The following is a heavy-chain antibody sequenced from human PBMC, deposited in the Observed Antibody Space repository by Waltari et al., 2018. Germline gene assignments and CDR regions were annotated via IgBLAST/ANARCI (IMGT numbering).Heavy chain of an antibody. Sequence: QVQLVQSGAEVKKPGSSVKVSCKASGGTFSSYTISWVRQAPGQGLEWMGRIIPILGIANYAQKFQGRVTNTADKSTGTAYMELSSLGSEDTAGYYCALLSDGPDYRGQGTLVTVSS. CDR1: GGTFSSYT. CDR2: IIPILGIA. CDR3: ALLSDGPDY. J-gene: IGHJ4*02. V-gene: IGHV1-69*02.